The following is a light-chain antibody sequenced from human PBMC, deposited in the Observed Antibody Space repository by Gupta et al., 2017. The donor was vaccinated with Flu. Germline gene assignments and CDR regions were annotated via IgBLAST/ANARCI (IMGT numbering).Light chain of an antibody. J-gene: IGKJ4*01. CDR3: QQYGSSSGLT. CDR2: GAS. V-gene: IGKV3D-20*01. Sequence: TLSLSPGERATLFCGASQSVSSSQLAWYQQKPGLAPRLLIYGASSRATGIPERFSGSGSGTDFTLTISRLEPEDFALYYCQQYGSSSGLTFGGGTKVELK. CDR1: QSVSSSQ.